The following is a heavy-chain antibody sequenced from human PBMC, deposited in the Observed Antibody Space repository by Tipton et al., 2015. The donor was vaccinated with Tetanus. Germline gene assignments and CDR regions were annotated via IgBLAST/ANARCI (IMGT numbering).Heavy chain of an antibody. V-gene: IGHV1-2*02. Sequence: QLVQSGSELKKPGASVKISCKASGYIFTDYYMHWVRQAPGQGLEWMGWINPNSGATNYAQKFQGRVTMTRDTSISTAYMELSSLRSDDTAVYYCARERHLDYWGQGTLVTVSS. CDR3: ARERHLDY. J-gene: IGHJ4*02. CDR1: GYIFTDYY. CDR2: INPNSGAT. D-gene: IGHD1-1*01.